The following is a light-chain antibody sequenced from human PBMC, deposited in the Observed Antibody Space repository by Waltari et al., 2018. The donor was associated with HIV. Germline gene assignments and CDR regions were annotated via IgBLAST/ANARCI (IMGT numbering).Light chain of an antibody. Sequence: QSALTQPRSVSGSPGQSVTISCTRTSSAVGASNSVSWYQQHPGKAPKLMIYDVNKRPSGVPDRFSGSKSGNTASLNISGLQAEDESDYYCCSYAGIWGVFGTGTKVTVL. V-gene: IGLV2-11*01. J-gene: IGLJ1*01. CDR3: CSYAGIWGV. CDR2: DVN. CDR1: SSAVGASNS.